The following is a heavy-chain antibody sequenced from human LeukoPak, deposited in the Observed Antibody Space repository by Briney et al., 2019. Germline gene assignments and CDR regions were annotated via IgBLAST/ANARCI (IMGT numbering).Heavy chain of an antibody. CDR1: GFTFSTYA. CDR2: ISGSGGRT. V-gene: IGHV3-23*01. CDR3: AELGITMIGGV. J-gene: IGHJ6*04. Sequence: GGSLRLSCAPSGFTFSTYAMSWVRQAPGKGLEWVSVISGSGGRTYYADSVKGRFTISRDNAKNSLYLQMNSLRAEDTAVYYCAELGITMIGGVWGKGTTVTISS. D-gene: IGHD3-10*02.